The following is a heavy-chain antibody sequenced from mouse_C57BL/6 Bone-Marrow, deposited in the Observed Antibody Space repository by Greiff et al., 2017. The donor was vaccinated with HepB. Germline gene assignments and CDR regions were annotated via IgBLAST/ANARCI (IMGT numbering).Heavy chain of an antibody. CDR2: FDPNSGGT. D-gene: IGHD1-1*01. Sequence: QVQLQQPGAELVKPGASVKLSCKASGYTFTSYWMHWVKQRPGRGLEWIGRFDPNSGGTKYNEKFKSKATLTVDKPSSTAYMQLSSLTSEDSAVYYCARSKERLLLFDYWGQGTTLTVAS. J-gene: IGHJ2*01. CDR3: ARSKERLLLFDY. CDR1: GYTFTSYW. V-gene: IGHV1-72*01.